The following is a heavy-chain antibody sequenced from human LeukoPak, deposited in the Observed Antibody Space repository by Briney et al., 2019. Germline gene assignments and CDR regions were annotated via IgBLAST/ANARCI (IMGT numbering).Heavy chain of an antibody. Sequence: GGSLRLSCAASGFTFSSYGMHWVRQAPGKGLEWVAFIRYDGSNKYYADSVKGRFTISRDNSKNTLYLQVNSLRADDTAVYYCANSGLNRFEYWGQGALVTVSS. J-gene: IGHJ4*02. D-gene: IGHD2-15*01. CDR1: GFTFSSYG. V-gene: IGHV3-30*02. CDR3: ANSGLNRFEY. CDR2: IRYDGSNK.